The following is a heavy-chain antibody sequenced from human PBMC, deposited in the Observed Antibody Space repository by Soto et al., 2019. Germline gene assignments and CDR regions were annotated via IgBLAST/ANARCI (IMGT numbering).Heavy chain of an antibody. Sequence: NYAQKFQGRVTITADKSTSTAYMELSSLGSEDTAVSYCSRSIVVVSWFDPWGQGTLVTVSS. J-gene: IGHJ5*02. CDR3: SRSIVVVSWFDP. V-gene: IGHV1-69*02. D-gene: IGHD2-2*01.